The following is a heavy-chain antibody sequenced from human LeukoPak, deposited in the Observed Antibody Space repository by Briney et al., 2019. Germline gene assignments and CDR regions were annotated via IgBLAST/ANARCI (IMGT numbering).Heavy chain of an antibody. J-gene: IGHJ5*02. D-gene: IGHD3-16*02. Sequence: SETLSLTCAVSGYSISSGYYWGWIRQPPGKGLEWIGSIYHSGSTYCNPPLKSRVTISVDTSKNQFSLKLSSVTAADTAVYYCARDKGGYDYVWGSYPDNWCDPWGQGTLVTVSS. V-gene: IGHV4-38-2*02. CDR2: IYHSGST. CDR1: GYSISSGYY. CDR3: ARDKGGYDYVWGSYPDNWCDP.